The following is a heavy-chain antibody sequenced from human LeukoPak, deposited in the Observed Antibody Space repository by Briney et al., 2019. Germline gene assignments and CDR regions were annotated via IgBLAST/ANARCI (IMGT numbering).Heavy chain of an antibody. V-gene: IGHV4-34*01. CDR2: INHSGST. CDR3: ARGLRDGYNYNWFDP. D-gene: IGHD5-24*01. J-gene: IGHJ5*02. Sequence: SETLSLTCAVYGGSFSGYYWSWIRQPPGKRLEWIGEINHSGSTNYNPSLKSRVTISVDTSKNQFSLKLSSVTAADTAVYYCARGLRDGYNYNWFDPWGQGTLVTVSS. CDR1: GGSFSGYY.